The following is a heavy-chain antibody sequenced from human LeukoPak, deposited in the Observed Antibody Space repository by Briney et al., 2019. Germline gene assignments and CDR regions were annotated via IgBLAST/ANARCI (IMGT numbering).Heavy chain of an antibody. CDR3: TTNDAFDI. CDR2: IKNKIASGTT. V-gene: IGHV3-15*01. Sequence: GGSLRLSCAASGFTFSNAWMNWVRQAPGKGLEWVGRIKNKIASGTTDYAAPVRGRFTISRDDSKNTLFLQMNSLKTEDTAMYYCTTNDAFDIWGQGTMVTVSS. CDR1: GFTFSNAW. J-gene: IGHJ3*02.